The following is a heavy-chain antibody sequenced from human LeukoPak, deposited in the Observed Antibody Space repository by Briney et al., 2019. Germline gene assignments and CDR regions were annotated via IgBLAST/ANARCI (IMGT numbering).Heavy chain of an antibody. CDR1: GYTFTSYD. CDR2: MNPNSGNT. J-gene: IGHJ3*01. V-gene: IGHV1-8*03. Sequence: ASVKVSCKASGYTFTSYDINWVRQATGQGLEWMGWMNPNSGNTGYAQKFQGRVTITRNTSISTAYMELRSLTSEDTALYYCARGLRDGLTGNDVLDVWGLGTMVIVTS. D-gene: IGHD5-24*01. CDR3: ARGLRDGLTGNDVLDV.